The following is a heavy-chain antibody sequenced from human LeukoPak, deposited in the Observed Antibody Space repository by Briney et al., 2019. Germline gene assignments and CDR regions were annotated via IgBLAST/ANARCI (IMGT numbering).Heavy chain of an antibody. J-gene: IGHJ6*03. Sequence: PGGSLRLSCAASGFTFSYYDMHWVRQAPGKGLEWVAFIRYDGTNKYYADSVKGRFTISRDNSKNTLYLQMNSLRAEDTAVYFCAKVGTTYYDILNDYYLGNSDEYYMDVWGKGTTVTMSS. CDR3: AKVGTTYYDILNDYYLGNSDEYYMDV. D-gene: IGHD3-9*01. CDR2: IRYDGTNK. V-gene: IGHV3-30*02. CDR1: GFTFSYYD.